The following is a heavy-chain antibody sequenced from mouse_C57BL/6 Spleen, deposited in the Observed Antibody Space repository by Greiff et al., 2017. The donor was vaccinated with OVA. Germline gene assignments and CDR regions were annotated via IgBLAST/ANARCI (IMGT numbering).Heavy chain of an antibody. CDR2: INPNNGGT. J-gene: IGHJ2*01. CDR1: GYTFTDYN. V-gene: IGHV1-18*01. Sequence: DVKLQESGPELVKPGASVKIPCKASGYTFTDYNMDWVKQSHGKSLEWIGDINPNNGGTIYNQKFKGKATLTVDKSSSTAYMELRSLTSEDTAVYYCARHYYGSRYFDYWGQGTTLTVSS. CDR3: ARHYYGSRYFDY. D-gene: IGHD1-1*01.